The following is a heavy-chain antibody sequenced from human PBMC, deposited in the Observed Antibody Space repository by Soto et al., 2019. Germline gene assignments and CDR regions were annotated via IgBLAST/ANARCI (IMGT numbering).Heavy chain of an antibody. J-gene: IGHJ3*02. CDR2: IYYSGST. D-gene: IGHD4-17*01. CDR1: GGSISSGDYY. V-gene: IGHV4-30-4*01. Sequence: SETLSLTCTVSGGSISSGDYYWSWIRQPPGKGLEWIGYIYYSGSTYYNPSLKSRVTISVDTSKNQFSLKLSSVTAADTAVYYCATWTHGDYAFDIWGQGTMVTVSS. CDR3: ATWTHGDYAFDI.